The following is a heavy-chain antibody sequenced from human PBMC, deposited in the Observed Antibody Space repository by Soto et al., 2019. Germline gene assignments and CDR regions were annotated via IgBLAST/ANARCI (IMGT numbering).Heavy chain of an antibody. D-gene: IGHD1-26*01. CDR2: IVVGSGNT. CDR1: GVTFTSSA. V-gene: IGHV1-58*01. CDR3: AAHGANYFDY. Sequence: SVKVCCEASGVTFTSSAVQWVRPARGQRLEWIGWIVVGSGNTNYAQKFQERVTITRDTSTSTAYMELSSLRSEDTAVYYCAAHGANYFDYWGQGTLVTVSS. J-gene: IGHJ4*02.